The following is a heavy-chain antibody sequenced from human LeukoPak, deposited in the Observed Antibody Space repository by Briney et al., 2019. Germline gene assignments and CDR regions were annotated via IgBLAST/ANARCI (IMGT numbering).Heavy chain of an antibody. D-gene: IGHD1-26*01. Sequence: GGSLRLSCAASGFTFSSYAMSWVRQAPGKGLEWVTGISNSGGSTYYAESVKGRFTISRDNSKNTLYLLMNSLRAEDTAVYYCAPGATVGWGQGTLVTVSS. CDR1: GFTFSSYA. CDR3: APGATVG. CDR2: ISNSGGST. J-gene: IGHJ4*02. V-gene: IGHV3-23*01.